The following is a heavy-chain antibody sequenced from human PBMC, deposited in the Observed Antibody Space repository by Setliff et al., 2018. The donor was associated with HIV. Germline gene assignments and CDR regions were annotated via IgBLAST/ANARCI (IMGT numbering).Heavy chain of an antibody. Sequence: SETLSLTCIVSGASISSQYWSWIRQPAGKGLEWIGRVYSSGNTNYNPSFKSRVTMSVDTPKNQFSLKLTSVTAADTAMYHCARVYYFDSSGYYQRGDVFDIWGQGTMVTVSS. D-gene: IGHD3-22*01. CDR2: VYSSGNT. CDR3: ARVYYFDSSGYYQRGDVFDI. V-gene: IGHV4-4*07. J-gene: IGHJ3*02. CDR1: GASISSQY.